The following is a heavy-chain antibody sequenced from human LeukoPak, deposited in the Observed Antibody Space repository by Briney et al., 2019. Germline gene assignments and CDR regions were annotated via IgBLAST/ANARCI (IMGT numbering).Heavy chain of an antibody. Sequence: ASVKVSCKASGYTFTGYYMHWVRQAPGQGLEWMAWINPNSGGTNYAQKFQGRVTMTRDTSISTAYMELSRLRSDDTAVYYCARMGSGYCSSTSCYRPWGQGTLVTVSS. CDR2: INPNSGGT. CDR3: ARMGSGYCSSTSCYRP. V-gene: IGHV1-2*02. CDR1: GYTFTGYY. J-gene: IGHJ5*02. D-gene: IGHD2-2*01.